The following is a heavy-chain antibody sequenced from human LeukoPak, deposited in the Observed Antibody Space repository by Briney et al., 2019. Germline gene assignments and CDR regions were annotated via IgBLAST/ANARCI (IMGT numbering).Heavy chain of an antibody. J-gene: IGHJ4*02. CDR2: IDDTGGTT. V-gene: IGHV3-23*01. CDR3: AREPPGGGFDY. D-gene: IGHD3-16*01. CDR1: GFTFPNYG. Sequence: GGSLRLSCAASGFTFPNYGMTWVRRPPGKGLEWVSNIDDTGGTTYYAESVKGRITISRDNSKNTLYLQMNSLRAEDTAVYYCAREPPGGGFDYWGQGTLVTVSS.